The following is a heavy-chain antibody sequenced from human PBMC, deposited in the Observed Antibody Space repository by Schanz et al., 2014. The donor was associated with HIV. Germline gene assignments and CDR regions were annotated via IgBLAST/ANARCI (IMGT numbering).Heavy chain of an antibody. CDR1: GFTLRTYS. D-gene: IGHD1-1*01. CDR3: ARTRRQLAYFYYGMDV. J-gene: IGHJ6*02. Sequence: EVQLVESGGGLVQPGGSLRLSCAASGFTLRTYSMNWVRQAPGKGLEWVSYISTSSSTIYYADSVKGRFTISRDNAKNSLYLQMNSLRDEDTAVYYCARTRRQLAYFYYGMDVWGQGTTVTVSS. V-gene: IGHV3-48*02. CDR2: ISTSSSTI.